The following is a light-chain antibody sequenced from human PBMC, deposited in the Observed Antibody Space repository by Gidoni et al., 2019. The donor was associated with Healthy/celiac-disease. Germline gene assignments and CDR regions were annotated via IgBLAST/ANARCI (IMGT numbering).Light chain of an antibody. CDR3: QQYNSYSAT. J-gene: IGKJ1*01. Sequence: DIQMTQSPSTLSASVGDRVTITCRAIQSISRWLAWYQQKPGKAPKLLIYDASSLESGVPSRFSGSGSGTEFTLTISCLQSDDFATYYCQQYNSYSATFGQGTKVEIK. CDR1: QSISRW. V-gene: IGKV1-5*01. CDR2: DAS.